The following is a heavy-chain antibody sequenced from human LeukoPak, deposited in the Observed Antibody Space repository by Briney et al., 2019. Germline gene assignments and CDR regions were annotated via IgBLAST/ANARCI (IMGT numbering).Heavy chain of an antibody. Sequence: SETLSLTCAVYGGSFSSYYWSWIRQPPGKGLEWIGYIYYSGSTNYNPSLKSRVTISVDTSKNQFSLKLSSVTAADTAVYYCARVSGYDWESFYDYWGQGTLVTVSS. CDR2: IYYSGST. V-gene: IGHV4-59*01. D-gene: IGHD5-12*01. J-gene: IGHJ4*02. CDR1: GGSFSSYY. CDR3: ARVSGYDWESFYDY.